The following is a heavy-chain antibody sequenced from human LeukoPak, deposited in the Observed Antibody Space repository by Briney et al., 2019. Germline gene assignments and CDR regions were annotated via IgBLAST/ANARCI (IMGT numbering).Heavy chain of an antibody. J-gene: IGHJ4*02. D-gene: IGHD6-6*01. Sequence: ASVKVSCKASGYTFTSYDINRVRQATGQGLEWMGWMNPNSGNTGYAQKFQGRVTMTRNTSISTAYMELSSLRSEDTAVYYCARVRGMYSSSAHLLGYWGQGTLVTVSS. CDR2: MNPNSGNT. V-gene: IGHV1-8*01. CDR3: ARVRGMYSSSAHLLGY. CDR1: GYTFTSYD.